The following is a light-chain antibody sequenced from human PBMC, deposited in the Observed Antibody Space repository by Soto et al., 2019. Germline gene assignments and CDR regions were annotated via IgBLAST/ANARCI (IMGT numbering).Light chain of an antibody. CDR3: QQSSNWQGT. CDR1: QSVSTY. V-gene: IGKV3-11*01. Sequence: EIVMTQSPDTLSVSPGERATLSCRASQSVSTYLAWYQQKAGRPPRLLIYDASKRAPGIPARFSGSGSGTDFTLTISSLEPEDFAVYYCQQSSNWQGTFGRGTKVDIK. CDR2: DAS. J-gene: IGKJ1*01.